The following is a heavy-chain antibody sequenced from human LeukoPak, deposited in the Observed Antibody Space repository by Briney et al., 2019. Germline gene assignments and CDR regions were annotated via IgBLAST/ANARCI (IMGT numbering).Heavy chain of an antibody. CDR1: GGSISSYY. CDR3: AHWDHYDSSGYSN. V-gene: IGHV4-59*01. CDR2: IYYSGST. Sequence: SETLSLTCTVSGGSISSYYWSWIRQPPGKGLEWIGYIYYSGSTNYNPSLKSRVTISVDTSKNQFSLKLSSVTAADTAVYYCAHWDHYDSSGYSNWGQGTLVTVSS. J-gene: IGHJ4*02. D-gene: IGHD3-22*01.